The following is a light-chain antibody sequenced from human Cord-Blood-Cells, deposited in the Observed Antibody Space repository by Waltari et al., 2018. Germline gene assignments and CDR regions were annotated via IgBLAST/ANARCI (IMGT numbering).Light chain of an antibody. CDR2: GAS. V-gene: IGKV3-20*01. Sequence: EIVLKQSPGNLSLSPGERATLSCRASQSVSSSYLAWYQQKPGQAPRLRIYGASSRATGIPDRFSGSGSGTDFTLTISRLEPEDFAVYYCQQYGSSPKVTFGQGTRLEIK. CDR1: QSVSSSY. CDR3: QQYGSSPKVT. J-gene: IGKJ5*01.